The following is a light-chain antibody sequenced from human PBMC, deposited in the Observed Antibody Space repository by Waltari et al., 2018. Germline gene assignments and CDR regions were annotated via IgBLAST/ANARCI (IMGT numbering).Light chain of an antibody. CDR2: AAS. V-gene: IGKV1-39*01. Sequence: DIQMTQSPSSLSASVGDRVTITCRPSPSIDKFLNWYQKKPGKAPYLLIYAASTLQTGVPSRFSGSGSGTDFTLTITSLHPEDFATYYCQPTYTSLAWTFGQGTKVEIK. CDR3: QPTYTSLAWT. J-gene: IGKJ1*01. CDR1: PSIDKF.